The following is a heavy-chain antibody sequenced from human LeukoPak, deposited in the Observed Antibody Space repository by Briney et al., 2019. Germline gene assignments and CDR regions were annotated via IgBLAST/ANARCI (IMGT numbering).Heavy chain of an antibody. CDR2: INPNSGNT. J-gene: IGHJ5*02. D-gene: IGHD6-19*01. CDR1: GYTFTSYD. CDR3: ARGSGVYSSGWYDWFDP. V-gene: IGHV1-8*01. Sequence: GASVKVSCKASGYTFTSYDINWVRQATGQGLEWMGWINPNSGNTGYAQKFQGRVTMTRNTSISTAYMELSSLRSEDTAVYYCARGSGVYSSGWYDWFDPWGQGTLVTVSS.